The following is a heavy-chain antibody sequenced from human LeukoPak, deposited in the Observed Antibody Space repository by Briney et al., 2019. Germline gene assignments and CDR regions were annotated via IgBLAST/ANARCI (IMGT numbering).Heavy chain of an antibody. Sequence: SETLSLTCIVSGGPISTHYWSWSRQPPGKGLEWIGYNDYSGSTNYNPSLKSRVTISVDTSKNQFSLKLNSVTAADTAVYYCARVATFRGTYYMDVWGKGTTVTVSS. V-gene: IGHV4-59*11. J-gene: IGHJ6*03. CDR1: GGPISTHY. CDR2: NDYSGST. CDR3: ARVATFRGTYYMDV. D-gene: IGHD3-10*01.